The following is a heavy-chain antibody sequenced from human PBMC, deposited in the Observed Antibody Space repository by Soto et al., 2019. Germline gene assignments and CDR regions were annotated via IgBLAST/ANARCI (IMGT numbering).Heavy chain of an antibody. D-gene: IGHD3-3*01. Sequence: QVHLQESGPGRVKPSQTLSLTCTISGGSIKEGGYYWTWIRQHPQKGLEWIGFIYHDGSIYYNAHFMRRVTISLDDSHRFSMRLTSMTAADAGAYYCAAERGDTAVTRFLLYWRQGTLVTVSS. CDR2: IYHDGSI. V-gene: IGHV4-31*03. CDR3: AAERGDTAVTRFLLY. J-gene: IGHJ4*02. CDR1: GGSIKEGGYY.